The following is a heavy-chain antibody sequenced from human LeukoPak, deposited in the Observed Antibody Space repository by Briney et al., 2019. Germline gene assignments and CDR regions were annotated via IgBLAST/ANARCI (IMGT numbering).Heavy chain of an antibody. D-gene: IGHD5-18*01. CDR3: ARAGYSMDTEYFQH. Sequence: GGSLRLSCAASGFTFSSYEMNWVRQAPGKGLEWVSYISNSGTAIYYADSVKGRFTISRDNAKSSLYLQMNSLRAEDTAVYYCARAGYSMDTEYFQHWGQGTLITVSS. J-gene: IGHJ1*01. CDR2: ISNSGTAI. CDR1: GFTFSSYE. V-gene: IGHV3-48*03.